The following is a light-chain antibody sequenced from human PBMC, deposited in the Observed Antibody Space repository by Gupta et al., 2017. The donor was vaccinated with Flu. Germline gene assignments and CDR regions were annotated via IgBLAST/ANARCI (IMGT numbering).Light chain of an antibody. CDR3: RQCKHWPRT. CDR2: KGS. CDR1: QSLVYSDGNTY. J-gene: IGKJ1*01. V-gene: IGKV2-30*01. Sequence: DVVMTQSPLSLPVTLGQPASISCRSSQSLVYSDGNTYLNWFQQRPGQSPRRLISKGSNRDSGVPDRFSGSGSGTDFTLNIRSVEAEDVGVYYCRQCKHWPRTFGQGTKVEIK.